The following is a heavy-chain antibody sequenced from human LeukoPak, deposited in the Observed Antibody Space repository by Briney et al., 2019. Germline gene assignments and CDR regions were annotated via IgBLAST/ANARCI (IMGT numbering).Heavy chain of an antibody. J-gene: IGHJ4*02. Sequence: SETLSLTCTVSGGSISSGDYYWSWIRQPPGKGLEWIGEINHSGSTNYNPSLKSRVTISVDTSKNQFSLKLSSVTAADTAVYYCASRPFDYWGQGTLVTVSS. CDR2: INHSGST. CDR1: GGSISSGDYY. CDR3: ASRPFDY. V-gene: IGHV4-39*07.